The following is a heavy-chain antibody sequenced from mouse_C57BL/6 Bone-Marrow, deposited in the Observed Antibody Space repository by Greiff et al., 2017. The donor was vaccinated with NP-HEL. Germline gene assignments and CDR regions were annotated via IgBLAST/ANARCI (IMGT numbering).Heavy chain of an antibody. V-gene: IGHV1-58*01. CDR3: ARLPIYYYGSSFYFDY. Sequence: GVLVGPGSSVKMSCKTSGYTFTSYGINWVKQRPGQGLEWIGYIYIGNGYTEYNEKFKGKATLTSDTSSSTAYMQLSSLTSEDSAIYFCARLPIYYYGSSFYFDYWGQGTTLTVSS. CDR2: IYIGNGYT. D-gene: IGHD1-1*01. CDR1: GYTFTSYG. J-gene: IGHJ2*01.